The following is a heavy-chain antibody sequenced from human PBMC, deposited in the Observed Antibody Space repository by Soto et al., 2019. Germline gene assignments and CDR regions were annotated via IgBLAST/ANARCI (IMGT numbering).Heavy chain of an antibody. CDR3: ARGGPDFWSGYPPVDY. D-gene: IGHD3-3*01. Sequence: GGSLRLSCAAPGFTFSSYAMSWVRQAPGKGLEWVSAISGSGGSTYYADSVKGRFTISRDNSKNTLYLQMNSLRAEDTAVYYCARGGPDFWSGYPPVDYWGQGTLVTVSS. CDR2: ISGSGGST. J-gene: IGHJ4*02. CDR1: GFTFSSYA. V-gene: IGHV3-23*01.